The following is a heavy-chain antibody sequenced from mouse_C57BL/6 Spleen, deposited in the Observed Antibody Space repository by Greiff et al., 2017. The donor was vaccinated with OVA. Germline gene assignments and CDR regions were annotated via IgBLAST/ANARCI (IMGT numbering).Heavy chain of an antibody. Sequence: QVQLQQPGAELVRPGSSVKLSCKASGYTFTSSWMDWVKQRPGQGLEWIGNIYPSDSETHYNQKFEDKATLTVDNSSSTAYMQLSSLTSEDSAVYYCARGPYDGYYGYWGQGTTLTVSS. D-gene: IGHD2-3*01. CDR2: IYPSDSET. J-gene: IGHJ2*01. CDR1: GYTFTSSW. V-gene: IGHV1-61*01. CDR3: ARGPYDGYYGY.